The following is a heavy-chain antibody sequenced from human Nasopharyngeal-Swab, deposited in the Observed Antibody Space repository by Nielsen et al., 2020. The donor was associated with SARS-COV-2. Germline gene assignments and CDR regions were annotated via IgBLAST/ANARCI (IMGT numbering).Heavy chain of an antibody. CDR3: AEKGYISSWYVY. CDR2: SNISGRT. D-gene: IGHD6-13*01. Sequence: SQSLSLTCGEYGGSVIGYYWNWIRQPPGKGLEWMGQSNISGRTHYNPSLKRRVTISLDTSQMQFSLKLTSVTAADTAGYYCAEKGYISSWYVYWGPGTLVTVSS. V-gene: IGHV4-34*01. J-gene: IGHJ4*02. CDR1: GGSVIGYY.